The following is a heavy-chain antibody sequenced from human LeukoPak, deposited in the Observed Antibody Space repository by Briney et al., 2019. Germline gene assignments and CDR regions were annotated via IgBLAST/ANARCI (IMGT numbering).Heavy chain of an antibody. V-gene: IGHV3-30*04. CDR2: ISYEGSNK. D-gene: IGHD6-19*01. Sequence: PGGSLRLSCAASGFTFRSYAMHWVRQAPGKGLEWVAVISYEGSNKYYADSVKGRFTISRDNSENTLYVQMNSLRAEDTAVYYCAILNSAWYRSPYYFDYWGQGTQVTVSS. CDR3: AILNSAWYRSPYYFDY. J-gene: IGHJ4*02. CDR1: GFTFRSYA.